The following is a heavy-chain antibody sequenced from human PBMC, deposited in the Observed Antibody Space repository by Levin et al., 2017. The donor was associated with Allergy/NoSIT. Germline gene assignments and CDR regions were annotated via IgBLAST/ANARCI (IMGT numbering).Heavy chain of an antibody. CDR2: ISSSSSTI. V-gene: IGHV3-48*01. D-gene: IGHD2-2*02. CDR3: ARGLKCSSTSCYTDWFDP. J-gene: IGHJ5*02. CDR1: GFTFSSYS. Sequence: PGGSLRLSCAASGFTFSSYSMNWVRQAPGKGLEWVSYISSSSSTIYYADSVKGRFTISRDNAKNSLYLQMNSLRAEDTAVYYCARGLKCSSTSCYTDWFDPWGQGTLVTVSS.